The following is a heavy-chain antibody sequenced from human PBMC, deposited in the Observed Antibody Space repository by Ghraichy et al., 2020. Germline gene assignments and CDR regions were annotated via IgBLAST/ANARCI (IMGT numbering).Heavy chain of an antibody. CDR1: GYTFTHHG. D-gene: IGHD6-19*01. J-gene: IGHJ5*02. CDR2: ISAYNGDT. V-gene: IGHV1-18*01. CDR3: ARDPSNSSGWYQRFDP. Sequence: ASVKVSCKASGYTFTHHGISWVRQAPGQGLEWMGWISAYNGDTKYAQNFQGRLTMTTDSSTSTAYMELRSLGSDDTAVYCCARDPSNSSGWYQRFDPWGQGTLVTVSS.